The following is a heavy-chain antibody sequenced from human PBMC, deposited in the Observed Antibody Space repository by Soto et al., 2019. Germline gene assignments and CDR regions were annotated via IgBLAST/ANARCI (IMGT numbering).Heavy chain of an antibody. CDR2: ISYDGSNK. Sequence: GGSLSLSCAASGFTFSSYAMHWVRQHPGKGLEGVAVISYDGSNKYYADSVKGRFTICRDNSKNTLYLQMNSLRAEDTAVYYCARDGGRGGPPFDPWGQGTLVTVSS. D-gene: IGHD2-15*01. CDR3: ARDGGRGGPPFDP. J-gene: IGHJ5*02. CDR1: GFTFSSYA. V-gene: IGHV3-30-3*01.